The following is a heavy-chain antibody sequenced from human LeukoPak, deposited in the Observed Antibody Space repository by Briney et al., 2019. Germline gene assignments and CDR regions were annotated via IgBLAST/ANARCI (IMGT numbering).Heavy chain of an antibody. D-gene: IGHD3-9*01. V-gene: IGHV3-20*01. Sequence: GGSLRLSCAASGFTFDDYGMSWVRQAPGKGLEWVSGINWNGGSTGYADSVKGRFTISRDNAKNSLYLQMNSLRAEDTALYHRARVDILTGYYPFDYWGQGTLVTVSS. CDR2: INWNGGST. CDR3: ARVDILTGYYPFDY. CDR1: GFTFDDYG. J-gene: IGHJ4*02.